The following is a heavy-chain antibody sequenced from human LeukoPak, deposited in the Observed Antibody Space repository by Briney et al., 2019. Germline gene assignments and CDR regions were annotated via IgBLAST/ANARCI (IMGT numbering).Heavy chain of an antibody. CDR2: IRYGGSNK. CDR1: GFTFSSYG. D-gene: IGHD6-6*01. CDR3: AKGTHSSSSG. Sequence: PGGSLRLSCAASGFTFSSYGMHWVRQAPGKGLEWVAFIRYGGSNKYYADSVKGRFTISRDNSKNTLYLQMNSLRAEDTAVYYCAKGTHSSSSGWGQGTLVTVSS. J-gene: IGHJ4*02. V-gene: IGHV3-30*02.